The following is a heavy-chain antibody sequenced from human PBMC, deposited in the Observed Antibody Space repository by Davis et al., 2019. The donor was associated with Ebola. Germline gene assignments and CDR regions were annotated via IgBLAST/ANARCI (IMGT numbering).Heavy chain of an antibody. J-gene: IGHJ4*02. V-gene: IGHV4-59*12. CDR2: IYHNGRT. CDR1: GGSISSYY. CDR3: ARDFVY. Sequence: MPSETLSLTCTVSGGSISSYYWSWIRQPPGKGLEWIGSIYHNGRTNYRPSLKSRVTISLDTSNNQFSLKMTSVTAADTAIYYCARDFVYWGQGTLVTVSS.